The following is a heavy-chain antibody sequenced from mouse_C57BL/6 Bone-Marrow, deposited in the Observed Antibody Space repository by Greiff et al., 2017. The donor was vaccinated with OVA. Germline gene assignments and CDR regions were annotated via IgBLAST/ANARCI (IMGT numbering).Heavy chain of an antibody. CDR3: ARSRAVVARGFDY. CDR2: IDPNSGGT. CDR1: GYTFTSYW. D-gene: IGHD1-1*01. V-gene: IGHV1-72*01. J-gene: IGHJ2*01. Sequence: VKLMESGAELVKPGASVKLSCKASGYTFTSYWMHWVKQRPGRGLEWIGRIDPNSGGTKYNEKFKSKATLTVDKPSSTAYMQLSSLTSEDSAVYYCARSRAVVARGFDYWGQGTTLTVSS.